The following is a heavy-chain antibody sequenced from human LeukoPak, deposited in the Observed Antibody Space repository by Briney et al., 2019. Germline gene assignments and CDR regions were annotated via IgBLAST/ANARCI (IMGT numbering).Heavy chain of an antibody. CDR3: ARSGRAAAHYYYYMDV. D-gene: IGHD6-13*01. J-gene: IGHJ6*03. CDR2: IYYSGST. V-gene: IGHV4-61*01. Sequence: SETLSLTCTVSGYSISSDYYWDWVRQPPGKGLEWIGYIYYSGSTNYNPSLKSRVTISVNTSKNQFSLKLSSVTAADTAVYYCARSGRAAAHYYYYMDVWGKGTTVTVSS. CDR1: GYSISSDYY.